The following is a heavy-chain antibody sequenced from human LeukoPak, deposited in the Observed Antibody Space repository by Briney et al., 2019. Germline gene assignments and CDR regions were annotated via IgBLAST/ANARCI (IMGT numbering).Heavy chain of an antibody. CDR1: GGSISSYY. J-gene: IGHJ3*02. Sequence: SETMSLTCTVSGGSISSYYWSWIRQPPGKGLEWIGYIYYSGSTNYNPSLKSRVTISVDTSKNQFSLKLSSVTAADTAVYYCARDSNDYGDYDAFDIWGQGTIVTVSS. D-gene: IGHD4-17*01. CDR3: ARDSNDYGDYDAFDI. V-gene: IGHV4-59*01. CDR2: IYYSGST.